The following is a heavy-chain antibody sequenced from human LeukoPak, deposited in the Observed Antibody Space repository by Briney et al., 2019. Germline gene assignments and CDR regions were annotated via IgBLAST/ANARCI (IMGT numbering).Heavy chain of an antibody. D-gene: IGHD3-22*01. CDR2: IYTSGST. CDR3: ACKTNSSGYYVFDF. CDR1: GGSISSYY. J-gene: IGHJ4*02. Sequence: SGTLSLTCTVSGGSISSYYWSWIRQPAGKGLGWIGRIYTSGSTNYNPCLKSRVTMSVDTSKNQFSLKLSSVTAADTAVYYCACKTNSSGYYVFDFWGQGTLVTVSS. V-gene: IGHV4-4*07.